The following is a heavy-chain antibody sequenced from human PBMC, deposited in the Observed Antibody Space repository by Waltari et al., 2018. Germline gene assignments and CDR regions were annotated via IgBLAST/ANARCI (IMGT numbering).Heavy chain of an antibody. CDR1: GYSISSGYY. J-gene: IGHJ6*02. V-gene: IGHV4-38-2*01. Sequence: QVQLQESGPGLVKPSETLSLTCAVSGYSISSGYYWGWIRQPPGKGLEWIGSIYHSGSTYYNQSLKSRVTISVDTSKNQFSLKLSSVTAADTAVYYCALLEGMTTKYGMDVWGQGTTVTVSS. CDR3: ALLEGMTTKYGMDV. CDR2: IYHSGST. D-gene: IGHD4-17*01.